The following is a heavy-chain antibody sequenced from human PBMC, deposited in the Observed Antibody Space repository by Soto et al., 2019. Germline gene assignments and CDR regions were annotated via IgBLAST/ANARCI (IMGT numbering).Heavy chain of an antibody. CDR2: MSGSSSTT. CDR3: AKNQERELPRVIDF. Sequence: EVRLLESGGGLVKPGGSLRLSCATSGLTFSNYAMSWVRQALGGGLEWVSSMSGSSSTTYYADSVRGRFTISRDRSKNTLYLQMSSLRAEDTALYYGAKNQERELPRVIDFWGQGTLVTVSS. V-gene: IGHV3-23*01. D-gene: IGHD1-7*01. CDR1: GLTFSNYA. J-gene: IGHJ4*02.